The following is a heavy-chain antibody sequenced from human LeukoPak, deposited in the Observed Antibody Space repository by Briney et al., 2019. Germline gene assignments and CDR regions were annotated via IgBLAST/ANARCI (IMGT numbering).Heavy chain of an antibody. CDR3: AKVDGSGSYYTGVDV. CDR2: ISGSGGST. CDR1: GFTFSTYA. V-gene: IGHV3-23*01. J-gene: IGHJ6*04. D-gene: IGHD3-10*01. Sequence: GGSLRLSCAASGFTFSTYAMSWVRQAPGKGLEWVSVISGSGGSTDYADPVKGRFTISRDNSKNTLYLQMNSLRAEDTAVYYCAKVDGSGSYYTGVDVWGKGTTVTISS.